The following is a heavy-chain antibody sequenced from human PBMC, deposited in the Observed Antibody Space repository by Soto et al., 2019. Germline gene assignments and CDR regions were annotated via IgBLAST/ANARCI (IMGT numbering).Heavy chain of an antibody. Sequence: EVQLLESGGGLVQPGGSLRLSCAASGFPFSGYAINWVRQAPGKGLEWVSIISGIGSSTNYADSVKGRFTISRDNSRDTVHSQMNSLRAEDTAVYYCAKSYYGAYDHRLLFDSWGQGNLVNVSS. CDR1: GFPFSGYA. J-gene: IGHJ4*02. V-gene: IGHV3-23*01. D-gene: IGHD4-17*01. CDR2: ISGIGSST. CDR3: AKSYYGAYDHRLLFDS.